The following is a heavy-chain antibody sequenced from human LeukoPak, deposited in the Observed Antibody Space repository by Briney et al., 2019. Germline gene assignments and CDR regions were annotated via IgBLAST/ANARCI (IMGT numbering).Heavy chain of an antibody. CDR3: ARGARGYSYG. CDR2: INHSGST. Sequence: PSETLSLTCAVYGGSFSGYYWSWIRQPPGKGLEWIGEINHSGSTNYNPSLKSRVTISVDTSKNQFSLELSSVTAADTAVYYCARGARGYSYGWGQGTLVTVSS. D-gene: IGHD5-18*01. J-gene: IGHJ4*02. CDR1: GGSFSGYY. V-gene: IGHV4-34*01.